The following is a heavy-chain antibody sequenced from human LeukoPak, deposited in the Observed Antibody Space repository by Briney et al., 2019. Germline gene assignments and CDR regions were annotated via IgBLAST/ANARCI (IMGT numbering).Heavy chain of an antibody. Sequence: GGSLRPSCAASGVTVSNNYMNWVRQAPGKGLEWVSVIYSGGGTYYADSVKGRFTISRDNSKNTLYLQMNSLRAEDTAVYYCARSTVMVKGGFDYWGQGTLVTVSS. D-gene: IGHD5-18*01. J-gene: IGHJ4*02. CDR3: ARSTVMVKGGFDY. V-gene: IGHV3-53*01. CDR1: GVTVSNNY. CDR2: IYSGGGT.